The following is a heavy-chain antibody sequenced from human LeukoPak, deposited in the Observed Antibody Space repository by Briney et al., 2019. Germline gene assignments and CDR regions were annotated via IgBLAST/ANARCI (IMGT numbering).Heavy chain of an antibody. CDR3: ARGGVWFGEFNY. CDR2: INHSGST. D-gene: IGHD3-10*01. CDR1: GGSFSGYY. J-gene: IGHJ4*02. V-gene: IGHV4-34*01. Sequence: ASEILSLTCAVYGGSFSGYYWSWIRQPPGKGLEWIGEINHSGSTNYNPSLKSRVTISVDTSKNQFSLKLSSVTAADTAVYYCARGGVWFGEFNYWGQGTLVTVSS.